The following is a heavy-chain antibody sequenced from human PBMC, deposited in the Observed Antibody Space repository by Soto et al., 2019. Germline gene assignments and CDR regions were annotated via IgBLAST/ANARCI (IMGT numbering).Heavy chain of an antibody. CDR2: ISGYNGLT. CDR1: GYTFSNYG. D-gene: IGHD3-10*01. V-gene: IGHV1-18*04. J-gene: IGHJ4*02. CDR3: ARDEGIRGFDS. Sequence: ASVKVSCKASGYTFSNYGISWVRQAPGQGLEWMGWISGYNGLTAYAQNVQGRVTMTIDTPTTTVFMEMTGLRSNDTAVYYCARDEGIRGFDSWGQGTLVTVSS.